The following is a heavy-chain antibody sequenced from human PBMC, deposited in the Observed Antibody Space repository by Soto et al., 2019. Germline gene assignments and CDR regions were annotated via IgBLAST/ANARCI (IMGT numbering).Heavy chain of an antibody. CDR1: GGSVSSGSYY. CDR2: IYYSGST. V-gene: IGHV4-61*01. J-gene: IGHJ6*02. CDR3: ARDRVVTEGYYYYYGMDV. Sequence: SETLSLTCTVSGGSVSSGSYYWSWIRQPPGKGVEWIGYIYYSGSTNYNLSLKSRVTISVDTSKNQFSLKLSSVTAADTAVYYCARDRVVTEGYYYYYGMDVWGQGTTVNVSS. D-gene: IGHD3-3*01.